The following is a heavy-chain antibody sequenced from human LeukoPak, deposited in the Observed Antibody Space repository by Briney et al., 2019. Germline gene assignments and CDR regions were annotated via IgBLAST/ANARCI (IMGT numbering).Heavy chain of an antibody. V-gene: IGHV4-61*01. CDR1: GGSVSSGSYY. J-gene: IGHJ4*02. D-gene: IGHD5-24*01. CDR3: AREEMAFDY. CDR2: IYYSGST. Sequence: SETLSLTCTVSGGSVSSGSYYWSWIRQPPGTGLEWIGYIYYSGSTNYNPSLKSRVTISVDTSKNQFSLKLSSVTAADTAVYYCAREEMAFDYWGQGTLVTVSS.